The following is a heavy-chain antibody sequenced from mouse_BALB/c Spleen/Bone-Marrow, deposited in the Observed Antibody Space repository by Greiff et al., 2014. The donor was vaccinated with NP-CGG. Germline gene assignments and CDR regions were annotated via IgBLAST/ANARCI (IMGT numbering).Heavy chain of an antibody. D-gene: IGHD2-4*01. Sequence: QVQLKESGAELVRPGASVKLSCKASGYSFTSYWMNWVKQRPGQGLEWIGMIHPSDSETRLNQKFKDKATLTVDKSSSTAYMQLSSPTSEDSAVYYGAREGWDYDGFDYWGQGTTLTVSS. CDR1: GYSFTSYW. CDR3: AREGWDYDGFDY. J-gene: IGHJ2*01. V-gene: IGHV1-61*01. CDR2: IHPSDSET.